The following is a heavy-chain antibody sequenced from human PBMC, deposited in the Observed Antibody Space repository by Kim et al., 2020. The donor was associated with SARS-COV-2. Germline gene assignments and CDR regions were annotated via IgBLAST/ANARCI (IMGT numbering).Heavy chain of an antibody. J-gene: IGHJ3*02. Sequence: GGSLRLSCAASGFTFSDYYMSWIRQAPGKGLEWVSYISSSGSTIYYADSVKGRFTISRDNAKNSLYLQMNSLRAEDTAVYYCARVTIFGVADAFDIWGQGTMVTVSS. D-gene: IGHD3-3*01. V-gene: IGHV3-11*01. CDR1: GFTFSDYY. CDR2: ISSSGSTI. CDR3: ARVTIFGVADAFDI.